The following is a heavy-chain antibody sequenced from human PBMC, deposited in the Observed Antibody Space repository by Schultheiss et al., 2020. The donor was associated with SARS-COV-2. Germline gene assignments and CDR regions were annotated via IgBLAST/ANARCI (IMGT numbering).Heavy chain of an antibody. D-gene: IGHD6-13*01. J-gene: IGHJ6*02. V-gene: IGHV3-66*01. CDR1: GFTVSSNY. CDR3: ARDQGTAYGMDV. CDR2: IYSGGST. Sequence: GGSLRLSCAASGFTVSSNYMSWVRQAPGKGLEWVSVIYSGGSTYYADSVKGRFTISRDNSKNTLYLQMNSLRAEDTAVYYCARDQGTAYGMDVWGQGTTVTVSS.